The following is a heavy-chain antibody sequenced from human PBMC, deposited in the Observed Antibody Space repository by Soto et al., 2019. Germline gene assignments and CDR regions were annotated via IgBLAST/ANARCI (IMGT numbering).Heavy chain of an antibody. CDR1: GATFSGYA. V-gene: IGHV1-69*18. CDR2: IVPIFETS. Sequence: QVQLVQSGAEVKKPGSSVKVSCKASGATFSGYAINWVRQAPGQGLEWLGRIVPIFETSNYAERFQGRVAITADESKTTVYMELTNLTHEDTAVYYCVVMGNVAVSNPRSFDYWGQGTQVTVSS. D-gene: IGHD6-19*01. CDR3: VVMGNVAVSNPRSFDY. J-gene: IGHJ4*02.